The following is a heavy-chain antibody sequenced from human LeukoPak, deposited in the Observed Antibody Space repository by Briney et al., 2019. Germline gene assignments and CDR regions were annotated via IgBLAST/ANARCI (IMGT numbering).Heavy chain of an antibody. CDR3: ASQGGYCSGGSCYDY. D-gene: IGHD2-15*01. J-gene: IGHJ4*02. Sequence: GESLKISCKGSGYNFSSYWTGWVRQMPGKGLEWMGIIFPGDSDTRYSPSFQGQVTISADKSISTAYLQWSSLKASDTAMYYCASQGGYCSGGSCYDYWGQGTLVTVSS. V-gene: IGHV5-51*01. CDR2: IFPGDSDT. CDR1: GYNFSSYW.